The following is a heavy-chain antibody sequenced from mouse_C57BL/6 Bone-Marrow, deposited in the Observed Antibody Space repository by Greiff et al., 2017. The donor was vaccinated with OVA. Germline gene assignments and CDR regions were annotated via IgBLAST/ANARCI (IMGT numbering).Heavy chain of an antibody. CDR3: ASHYYDYAYWYFDV. Sequence: VMLVESGPELVKPGASVKISCKASGYAFSSSWMNWVKQRPGKGLEWIGRIYPGDGDTNYNGKFKGKATLTADKSSSTAYMQLSSLTSEDSAVYFCASHYYDYAYWYFDVWGTGTTVTVSS. CDR1: GYAFSSSW. J-gene: IGHJ1*03. V-gene: IGHV1-82*01. CDR2: IYPGDGDT. D-gene: IGHD2-4*01.